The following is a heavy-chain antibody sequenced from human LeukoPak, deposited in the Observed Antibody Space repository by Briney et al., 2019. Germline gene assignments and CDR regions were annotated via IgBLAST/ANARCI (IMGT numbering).Heavy chain of an antibody. CDR1: GYTFTSYY. CDR3: ARGRKTIAVAGPSGY. Sequence: ASVKVSCKASGYTFTSYYMHWVRQAPGQGLEWMGIINPSGGSTSYAQKFQGRVTMTRNTSISTAYMELSSLRSEDTAVYYCARGRKTIAVAGPSGYWGQGTLVTVSS. J-gene: IGHJ4*02. CDR2: INPSGGST. D-gene: IGHD6-19*01. V-gene: IGHV1-46*01.